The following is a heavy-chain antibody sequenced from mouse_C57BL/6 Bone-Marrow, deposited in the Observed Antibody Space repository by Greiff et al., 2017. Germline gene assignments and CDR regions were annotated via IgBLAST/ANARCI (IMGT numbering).Heavy chain of an antibody. V-gene: IGHV1-50*01. D-gene: IGHD1-1*01. Sequence: QVQLQQPGAELVKPGASVKLSCKASGYTFTSYWMQWVKQRPGQGLEWIGEIDPSDSYTNYNQKFKGKATLTVDTSSSTAYMQLSSLTSKDSAVYDCAREDYYYGSGAGFAYWGQGTLVTVSA. J-gene: IGHJ3*01. CDR3: AREDYYYGSGAGFAY. CDR2: IDPSDSYT. CDR1: GYTFTSYW.